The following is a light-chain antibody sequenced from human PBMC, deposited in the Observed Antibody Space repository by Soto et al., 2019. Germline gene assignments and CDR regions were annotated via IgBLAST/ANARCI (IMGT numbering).Light chain of an antibody. CDR1: SSDVGAYDS. CDR2: EVF. Sequence: QSALTQPPSASGSPGQSVTISCTGTSSDVGAYDSVSWYQQHPGKAPKLMIYEVFKRPSGVPDRFSGSKSGNTASLTVSGLQAEDKADYYCSSYAGSNNVVFGGGTQLTVL. V-gene: IGLV2-8*01. J-gene: IGLJ2*01. CDR3: SSYAGSNNVV.